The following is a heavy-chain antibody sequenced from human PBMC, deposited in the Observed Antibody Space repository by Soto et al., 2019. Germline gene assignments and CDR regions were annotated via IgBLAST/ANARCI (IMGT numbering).Heavy chain of an antibody. Sequence: PSETLSLTCTVSGGSISSSSYYWGWIRQPPGKGLEWIGSIYYSGSTYYNPSLKSRVTISVDTSKNQFSLKLSSVTAADTAVYYCARSIAVAGLGYYWGQGTLVTVSS. J-gene: IGHJ4*02. V-gene: IGHV4-39*01. D-gene: IGHD6-19*01. CDR1: GGSISSSSYY. CDR3: ARSIAVAGLGYY. CDR2: IYYSGST.